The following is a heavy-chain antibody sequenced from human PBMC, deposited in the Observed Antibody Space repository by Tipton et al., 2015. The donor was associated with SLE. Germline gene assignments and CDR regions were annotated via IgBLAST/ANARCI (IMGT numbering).Heavy chain of an antibody. CDR2: ISSNGGST. Sequence: SLRLSCAASGFTFSSYAMHWVRQAPGKGLEYVSAISSNGGSTYYADSVKGRFTTSRDNSKNTLYLQMNSLRAEDTAVYYCAKDRTVQGVISALFDYWGQGTLVTVSS. D-gene: IGHD3-10*01. CDR3: AKDRTVQGVISALFDY. CDR1: GFTFSSYA. J-gene: IGHJ4*02. V-gene: IGHV3-64*04.